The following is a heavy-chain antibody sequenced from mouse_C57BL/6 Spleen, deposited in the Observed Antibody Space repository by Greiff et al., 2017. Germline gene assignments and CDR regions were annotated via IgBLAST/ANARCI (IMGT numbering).Heavy chain of an antibody. CDR2: INPNNGGT. J-gene: IGHJ1*03. V-gene: IGHV1-18*01. CDR3: ARRDYGSSWYFDV. Sequence: VQLQQSGPELVKPGASVKIPCKASGYTFTDYNMDWVKQSHGKSLEWIGDINPNNGGTIYNQTFKGKATLTVDKSSSTAYMELRSLTSEDTAVYYCARRDYGSSWYFDVWGTGTTVTVSS. CDR1: GYTFTDYN. D-gene: IGHD1-1*01.